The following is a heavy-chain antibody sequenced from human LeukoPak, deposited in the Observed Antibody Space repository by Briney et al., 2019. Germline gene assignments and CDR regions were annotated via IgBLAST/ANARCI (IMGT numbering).Heavy chain of an antibody. J-gene: IGHJ4*02. D-gene: IGHD4-17*01. Sequence: TGGSLRLSCAASGFTFSSYSMNWVRQAPGKGLEWVSSISSSSSYIYYADSVKGRFTISRDNSKNTLCLQMNSLRAEDTAVYYCAKETWPTVTAPGHTHFDYWGQGTLVTVSS. CDR3: AKETWPTVTAPGHTHFDY. CDR1: GFTFSSYS. V-gene: IGHV3-21*01. CDR2: ISSSSSYI.